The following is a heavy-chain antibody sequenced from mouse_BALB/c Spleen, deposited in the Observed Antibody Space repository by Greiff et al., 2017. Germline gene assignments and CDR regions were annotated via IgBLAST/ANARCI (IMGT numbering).Heavy chain of an antibody. D-gene: IGHD4-1*01. CDR3: ASLGKPKEWYFDV. J-gene: IGHJ1*01. CDR2: ISYSGST. CDR1: GYSITSGYY. V-gene: IGHV3-8*02. Sequence: EVKLQESGPGLVKPSQFLSLTCSVTGYSITSGYYWNWNRKFPGNKLEYMGYISYSGSTYYNPSLKSRISITRDTSKNQYYLQLNSVTTEDTATYYCASLGKPKEWYFDVWGAGTTVTVSS.